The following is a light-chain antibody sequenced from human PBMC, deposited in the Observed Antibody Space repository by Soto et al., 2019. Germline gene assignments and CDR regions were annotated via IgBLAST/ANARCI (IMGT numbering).Light chain of an antibody. Sequence: DIQMTQSPSTLSASVGDRVTITCRASQSISSWLAWYQQKPGKAPKLLIYDASSLESGVPSRFSGSGSGTEFTLTISSLQPDDFATYYCQQYKSYSLTFGQGTKVDNK. V-gene: IGKV1-5*01. CDR2: DAS. CDR1: QSISSW. CDR3: QQYKSYSLT. J-gene: IGKJ1*01.